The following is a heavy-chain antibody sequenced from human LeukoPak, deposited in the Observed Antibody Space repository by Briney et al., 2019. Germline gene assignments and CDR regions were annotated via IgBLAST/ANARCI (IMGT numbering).Heavy chain of an antibody. CDR2: INHSGST. J-gene: IGHJ4*02. Sequence: SETLSLTCAVYGGSFSGYYRSWIRQPPGKGLEWIGEINHSGSTNYNPSLKSRVTISVDTSKNQFSLQLNSVTPEDTAVYYCARVTMVRGVMSYFDYWGQGTLVTVSS. CDR1: GGSFSGYY. D-gene: IGHD3-10*01. V-gene: IGHV4-34*01. CDR3: ARVTMVRGVMSYFDY.